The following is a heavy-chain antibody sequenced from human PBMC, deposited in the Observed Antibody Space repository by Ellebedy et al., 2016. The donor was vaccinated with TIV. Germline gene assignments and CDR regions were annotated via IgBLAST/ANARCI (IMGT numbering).Heavy chain of an antibody. CDR1: GYTFTSYA. J-gene: IGHJ3*02. V-gene: IGHV1-69*13. CDR2: IIPIFGTA. Sequence: SVKVSXXASGYTFTSYAMHWVRQAPGQGLEWMGGIIPIFGTANYAQKFQGKVTITADESTSTAYMELSSLRSEDTAVYYCARDLGGATSDAFDIWGQGTMVTVSS. D-gene: IGHD1-26*01. CDR3: ARDLGGATSDAFDI.